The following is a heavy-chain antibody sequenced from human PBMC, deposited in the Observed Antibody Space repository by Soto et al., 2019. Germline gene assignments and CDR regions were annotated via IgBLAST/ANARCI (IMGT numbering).Heavy chain of an antibody. CDR1: GGSISSGGYY. Sequence: QVQLQESGPGLVKPSQTLSLTCTVSGGSISSGGYYWSWIRQHPGKGLEWIGYIYYSGSTYYNPSLKSRXXIXVVXSKNQFSLKLSSVTAADTAVYYCARDTAMGQYFDYWGQGTLVTVSS. J-gene: IGHJ4*02. D-gene: IGHD5-18*01. CDR2: IYYSGST. CDR3: ARDTAMGQYFDY. V-gene: IGHV4-31*03.